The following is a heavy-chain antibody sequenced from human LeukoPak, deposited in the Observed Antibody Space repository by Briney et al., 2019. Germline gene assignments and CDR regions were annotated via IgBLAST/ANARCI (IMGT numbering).Heavy chain of an antibody. Sequence: GASVKVSCTASGYTFTSYDINWVRQATGQGLEWMGWMNSNSSNTGYAQKFQGRVTMTRNTSISTAYMELSSLRSEDTAVYYCAREGYYESSGHKDYWGQGTLVTVSS. CDR3: AREGYYESSGHKDY. CDR1: GYTFTSYD. CDR2: MNSNSSNT. D-gene: IGHD3-22*01. J-gene: IGHJ4*02. V-gene: IGHV1-8*01.